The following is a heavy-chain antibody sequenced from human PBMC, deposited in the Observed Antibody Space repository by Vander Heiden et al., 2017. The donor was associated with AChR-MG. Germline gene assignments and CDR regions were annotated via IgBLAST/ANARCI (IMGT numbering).Heavy chain of an antibody. CDR3: ARGNSDW. Sequence: QVQLQQWGAGLLKPSETLSLTCAVYGVSFSGYYWSWIRQPPGKGLEWIGEINHSGSTNYNPSLKSRVTISVDTSKNQFSLKLSPVTAADTAVYYCARGNSDWWGQGTLVTVSS. J-gene: IGHJ4*02. D-gene: IGHD2-21*01. V-gene: IGHV4-34*01. CDR2: INHSGST. CDR1: GVSFSGYY.